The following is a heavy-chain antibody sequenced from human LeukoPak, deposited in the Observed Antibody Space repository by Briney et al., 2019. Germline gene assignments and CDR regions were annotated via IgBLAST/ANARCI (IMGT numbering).Heavy chain of an antibody. D-gene: IGHD3-10*01. CDR1: GGSISSHY. J-gene: IGHJ4*02. CDR2: IYRSGST. V-gene: IGHV4-59*11. Sequence: SETLSLTCTVSGGSISSHYWSWIRQPPGKGLEWIGYIYRSGSTNYNPSLKSRVTISVDTSKNQFSLKLSSVTAADTAVYYCARVGASGLVAPYIDYWGQGTLVTVSS. CDR3: ARVGASGLVAPYIDY.